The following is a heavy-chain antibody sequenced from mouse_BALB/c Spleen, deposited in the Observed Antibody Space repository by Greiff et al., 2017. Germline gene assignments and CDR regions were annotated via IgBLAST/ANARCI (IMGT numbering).Heavy chain of an antibody. CDR3: ARSYGNYDYAMDY. J-gene: IGHJ4*01. Sequence: EVKLVESGGGLVKPGGSLKLSCAASGFTFSSYAMSWVRQTPEKRLEWVASISSGGSTYYPDSVKGRFTISRDNARNILYLQMSSLRSEDTAMYYCARSYGNYDYAMDYWGQGTSVTVSS. D-gene: IGHD2-1*01. CDR2: ISSGGST. CDR1: GFTFSSYA. V-gene: IGHV5-6-5*01.